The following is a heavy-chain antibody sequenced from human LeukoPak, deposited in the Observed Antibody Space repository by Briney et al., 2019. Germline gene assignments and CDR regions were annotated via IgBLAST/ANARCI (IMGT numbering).Heavy chain of an antibody. V-gene: IGHV1-18*01. CDR2: ISAYNGNT. Sequence: ASVKVSCKASGYTFTSYGISWVRQAPGQGLEWMGWISAYNGNTNYAQKLQGGVTMTTDTSTSTAYMELRSLRSDDTAVYYCARGVDCSSTSCRNYNWFDPWGQGTLVTVSS. CDR3: ARGVDCSSTSCRNYNWFDP. CDR1: GYTFTSYG. J-gene: IGHJ5*02. D-gene: IGHD2-2*01.